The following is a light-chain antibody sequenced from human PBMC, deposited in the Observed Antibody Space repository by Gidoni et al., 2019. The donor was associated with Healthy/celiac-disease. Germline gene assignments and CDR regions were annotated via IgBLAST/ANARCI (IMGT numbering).Light chain of an antibody. CDR3: QQYGSPMYT. V-gene: IGKV3-20*01. CDR2: GAS. CDR1: QSVSSSY. Sequence: ENVLTQSPGTLSLSPGERATLSCRASQSVSSSYLAWYQQKPGQAPRLLIYGASSRATGIPDRFSGSVSGTDFTLTISRLEPEDFAVYYCQQYGSPMYTFGQGTKLEIK. J-gene: IGKJ2*01.